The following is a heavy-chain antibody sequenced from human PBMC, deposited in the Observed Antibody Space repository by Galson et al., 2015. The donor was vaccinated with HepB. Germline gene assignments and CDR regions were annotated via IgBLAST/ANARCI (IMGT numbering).Heavy chain of an antibody. CDR3: ARARYSTSPPDC. Sequence: SVKVSCKASGYSFSNYGISWVRQAPGQGLEWMGWISVYNGKVDSVQKIQDRITLTTDTFTSTAYMELRSLRSDDTAVYYCARARYSTSPPDCWGQGTLVTVSS. CDR2: ISVYNGKV. CDR1: GYSFSNYG. D-gene: IGHD2-2*01. V-gene: IGHV1-18*01. J-gene: IGHJ4*02.